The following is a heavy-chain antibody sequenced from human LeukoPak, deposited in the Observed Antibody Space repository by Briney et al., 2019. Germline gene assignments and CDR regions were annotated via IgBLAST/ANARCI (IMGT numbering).Heavy chain of an antibody. CDR2: ISAYNGNT. V-gene: IGHV1-18*01. CDR3: ARADAIAVAGTRSFDY. J-gene: IGHJ4*02. Sequence: GASVKVSCKASGYTFTSYGISWVRQAPGQGLEWMGWISAYNGNTNYAQKLQGRVTMTTDTSTSTAYMELRSLRSDDTAVYYCARADAIAVAGTRSFDYWGQGTLVTVSS. D-gene: IGHD6-19*01. CDR1: GYTFTSYG.